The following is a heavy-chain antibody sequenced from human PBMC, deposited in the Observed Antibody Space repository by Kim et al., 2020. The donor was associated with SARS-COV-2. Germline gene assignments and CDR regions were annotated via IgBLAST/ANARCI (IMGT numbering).Heavy chain of an antibody. CDR2: ISGSGGST. CDR3: AKGYDSSGYYPPGVDY. D-gene: IGHD3-22*01. Sequence: GGSLRLSCAASGFTFSSYAMSWVRQAPGKGLEWVSAISGSGGSTYYADSVKGRFTISRDNSKNTLYLQMNSLRAEDTAVYYCAKGYDSSGYYPPGVDYWGQGTLVTVSS. CDR1: GFTFSSYA. J-gene: IGHJ4*02. V-gene: IGHV3-23*01.